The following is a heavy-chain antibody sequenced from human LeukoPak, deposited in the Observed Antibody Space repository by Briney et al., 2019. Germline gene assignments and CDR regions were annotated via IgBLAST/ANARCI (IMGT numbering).Heavy chain of an antibody. Sequence: ASVKVSCKASGYTFISYAMHWVRQAPGQRLEWMGWINTGNGNTKYSQKFQGRVTITRDTSASTAYMELGSLRSEDTAVYYCARDFLVGARSDFDLWGRGTLVTVSS. CDR2: INTGNGNT. D-gene: IGHD1-26*01. J-gene: IGHJ2*01. V-gene: IGHV1-3*04. CDR1: GYTFISYA. CDR3: ARDFLVGARSDFDL.